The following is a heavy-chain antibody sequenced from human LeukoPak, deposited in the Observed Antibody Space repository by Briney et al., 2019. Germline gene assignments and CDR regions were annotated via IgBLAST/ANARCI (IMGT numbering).Heavy chain of an antibody. J-gene: IGHJ4*02. D-gene: IGHD3-3*02. CDR3: ARAIEHFADY. Sequence: ASVKVSCKPSGYTFTRHGISWVRQAPGQGLEWMGWISPYNGNTNYAQKFQGRVTMTTDTSTSTAYMELRSLRSDDTAVYYCARAIEHFADYWGQGTLVTVSS. CDR2: ISPYNGNT. V-gene: IGHV1-18*01. CDR1: GYTFTRHG.